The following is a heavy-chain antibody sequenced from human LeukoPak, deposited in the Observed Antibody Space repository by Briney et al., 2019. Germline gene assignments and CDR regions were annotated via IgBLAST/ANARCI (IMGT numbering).Heavy chain of an antibody. CDR1: GFTFSSYG. V-gene: IGHV3-23*01. J-gene: IGHJ4*02. D-gene: IGHD6-13*01. Sequence: GGSLRLSCAASGFTFSSYGMHWVRQAPGKGLEWVSAISGSGGSTYYADSVKGRFTISRDNSKNTLYLQMNSLRAEDTAVYYCAKDHSSSWYSGYYFDYWGQGTLVTVSS. CDR2: ISGSGGST. CDR3: AKDHSSSWYSGYYFDY.